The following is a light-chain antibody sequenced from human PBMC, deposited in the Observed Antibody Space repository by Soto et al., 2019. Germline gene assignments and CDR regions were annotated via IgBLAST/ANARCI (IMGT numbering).Light chain of an antibody. J-gene: IGLJ1*01. V-gene: IGLV1-40*01. CDR1: SSNIGAGYD. Sequence: QSVLTQPPSVSGAPGQRGTISCTGSSSNIGAGYDVHWYQQLPGTAPKLLIYGNSNRPSGVPDRFSGSKSGTSASLAITGIQAEDEAEYYCQSYDGRLSGYVFGTGTKVTVL. CDR2: GNS. CDR3: QSYDGRLSGYV.